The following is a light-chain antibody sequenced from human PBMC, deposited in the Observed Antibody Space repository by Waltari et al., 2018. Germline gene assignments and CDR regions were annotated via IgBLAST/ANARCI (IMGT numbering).Light chain of an antibody. J-gene: IGLJ3*02. CDR2: EGS. CDR3: CSYGFSVV. CDR1: SSAVINYNF. V-gene: IGLV2-23*01. Sequence: QSALTQPASLSGSPGQSITISCTGTSSAVINYNFLSWYQHHPGEAPKLIIYEGSKRPSGVSDRFSGSKSGYTASLTISGLQAEDEADYYCCSYGFSVVFGGGTKLTVL.